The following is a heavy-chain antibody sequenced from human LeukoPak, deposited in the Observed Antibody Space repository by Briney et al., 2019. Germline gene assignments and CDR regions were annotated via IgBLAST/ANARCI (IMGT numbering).Heavy chain of an antibody. D-gene: IGHD3-3*01. CDR3: ARAQILARSWYYFDY. CDR1: GGSISSYY. V-gene: IGHV4-59*01. CDR2: IYYSGST. J-gene: IGHJ4*02. Sequence: PSETLSLTCTVSGGSISSYYWSWIRQPPGKGLEWIGYIYYSGSTNYNPSLKSRVTISVDTSKNQFSLKLSSVTAADTAVYYCARAQILARSWYYFDYWGQGTLVTVSS.